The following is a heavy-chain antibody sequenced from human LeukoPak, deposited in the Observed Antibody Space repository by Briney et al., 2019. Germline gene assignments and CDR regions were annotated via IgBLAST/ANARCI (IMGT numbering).Heavy chain of an antibody. CDR3: ARTGLVRGAIRGANFDY. V-gene: IGHV1-2*02. J-gene: IGHJ4*02. CDR2: INPNSGGT. CDR1: GYTFSAYY. Sequence: ASVKVSCTTSGYTFSAYYMYWVRQAPGQGLEWMGWINPNSGGTNYAQKFQGRVSMTRDTSTSTAYMELRSLRSDDTAVYYCARTGLVRGAIRGANFDYWGQGTLVTVSS. D-gene: IGHD3-10*01.